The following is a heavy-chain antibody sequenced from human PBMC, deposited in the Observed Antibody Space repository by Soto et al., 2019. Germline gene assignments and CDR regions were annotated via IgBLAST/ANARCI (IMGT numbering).Heavy chain of an antibody. CDR1: GDSVTSVSDY. CDR3: ARGVGFGYYYYHMDL. D-gene: IGHD3-10*01. CDR2: IYYSGSA. J-gene: IGHJ6*02. V-gene: IGHV4-61*01. Sequence: QVQLQESGPGLVKPSETLSLTCTVSGDSVTSVSDYWGWIRQPPGKGLEWIGYIYYSGSAEYNPSRGSRVTISIDTSKTQFSLKLTSVTAADTAVYYCARGVGFGYYYYHMDLWGQGTTVTVSS.